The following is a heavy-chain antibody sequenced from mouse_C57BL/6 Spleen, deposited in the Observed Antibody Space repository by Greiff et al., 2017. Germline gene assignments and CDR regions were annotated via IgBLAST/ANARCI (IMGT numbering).Heavy chain of an antibody. Sequence: LVESGPELVKPGASVKISCKASGYSFTDYNMNWVKQSNGKSLEWIGVINPNYGTTSYNQKFKGKATLTVDQSSSTAYMQLNSLTSEDSAVYYCARAFYGSRTGYFDVWGTGTTVTVSS. CDR1: GYSFTDYN. J-gene: IGHJ1*03. CDR2: INPNYGTT. D-gene: IGHD1-1*01. V-gene: IGHV1-39*01. CDR3: ARAFYGSRTGYFDV.